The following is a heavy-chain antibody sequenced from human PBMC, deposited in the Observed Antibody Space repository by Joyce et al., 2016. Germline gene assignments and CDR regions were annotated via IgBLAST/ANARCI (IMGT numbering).Heavy chain of an antibody. CDR3: ARALGRGYYFDY. CDR1: GGSVRRGGYY. D-gene: IGHD5-24*01. Sequence: QVQLQESGPGLVKPSQPLSLTCTVSGGSVRRGGYYWGWIRQHPGRGLEWIGYIYHSGRADYAPSLESRVTMSVDTSRNQFSLNLTSVSVADTAVYYCARALGRGYYFDYWGQGTLITVSS. J-gene: IGHJ4*02. CDR2: IYHSGRA. V-gene: IGHV4-31*03.